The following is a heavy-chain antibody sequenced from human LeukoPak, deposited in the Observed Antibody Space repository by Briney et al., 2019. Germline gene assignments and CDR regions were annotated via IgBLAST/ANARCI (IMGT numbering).Heavy chain of an antibody. V-gene: IGHV3-23*01. CDR3: ANVLPEDSSGWYGDIGGVTEYYFDY. CDR2: ISGSGGST. Sequence: GGSLRLSCAASGFTFSSYAMSWVRQAPGKGLEWVSAISGSGGSTYYADSVKGRFTISRDNSKNTLYLQMNSLRAEDTAVYYCANVLPEDSSGWYGDIGGVTEYYFDYWGQGTLVTVSS. D-gene: IGHD6-19*01. CDR1: GFTFSSYA. J-gene: IGHJ4*02.